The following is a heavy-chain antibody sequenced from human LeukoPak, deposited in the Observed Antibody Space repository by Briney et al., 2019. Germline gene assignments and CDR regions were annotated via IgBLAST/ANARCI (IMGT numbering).Heavy chain of an antibody. D-gene: IGHD3-10*01. J-gene: IGHJ6*02. CDR2: IYYSGST. V-gene: IGHV4-59*12. Sequence: SETLSLTCTVSGGSISPYYWSWIRQAPGKGLEWIGYIYYSGSTNYNPSLKSRVTISIDTSNNQFSLKLSSVTAADTAVYYCARDNRRFGEKGGMDVWGQGTTVTVSS. CDR3: ARDNRRFGEKGGMDV. CDR1: GGSISPYY.